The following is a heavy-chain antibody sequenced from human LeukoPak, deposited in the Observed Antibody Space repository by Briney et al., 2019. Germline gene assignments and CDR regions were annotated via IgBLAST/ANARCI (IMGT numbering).Heavy chain of an antibody. CDR2: INTNTGNP. V-gene: IGHV7-4-1*02. CDR3: ARGSYVGYSSSWYWFDP. J-gene: IGHJ5*02. Sequence: GASVKVSCKASGYTFTSYAMNWVRQAPGQGLEWMGWINTNTGNPTYAQGFTGRFVFSLDTSVSTADLQISSLKAEDTAVYYCARGSYVGYSSSWYWFDPWGQGTLVTVSS. CDR1: GYTFTSYA. D-gene: IGHD6-13*01.